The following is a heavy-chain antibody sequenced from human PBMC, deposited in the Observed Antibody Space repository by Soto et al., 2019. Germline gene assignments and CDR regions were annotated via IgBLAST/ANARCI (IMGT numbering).Heavy chain of an antibody. Sequence: GESLKISCKGSGYSFTSYWIGWVRQMPGKGLEWMGIICPGDSDTRYSPSFQGQVTISADKSISTAYLQWSSLKASNTAMYYCARHRTVITGTTSLDPWGQGTLVTVSS. J-gene: IGHJ5*02. CDR2: ICPGDSDT. D-gene: IGHD1-7*01. CDR3: ARHRTVITGTTSLDP. V-gene: IGHV5-51*01. CDR1: GYSFTSYW.